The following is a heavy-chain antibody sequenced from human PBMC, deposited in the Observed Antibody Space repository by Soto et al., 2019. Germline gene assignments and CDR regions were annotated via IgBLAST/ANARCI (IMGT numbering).Heavy chain of an antibody. V-gene: IGHV1-8*01. CDR3: ARRDYDILTGYYNNWFDP. CDR1: GYTFTSYD. D-gene: IGHD3-9*01. Sequence: GXSVKVSFNASGYTFTSYDINLVRQATGQGLEWMGWMNPNRGNTGYAQKFQGRVTMTRNTSISTAYMELSSLRSEDTDVYYCARRDYDILTGYYNNWFDPWGQGTLVTVSS. CDR2: MNPNRGNT. J-gene: IGHJ5*02.